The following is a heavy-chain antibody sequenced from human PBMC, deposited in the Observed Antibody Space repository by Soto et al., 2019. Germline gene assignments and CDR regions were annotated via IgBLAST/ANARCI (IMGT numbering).Heavy chain of an antibody. Sequence: VKVSCRASGERFSIYAIGWVRQAPGQGLEWMGGIIPIFGTANYAQKFQGRVTITADESTSTAYMELSSLRSEDTAVYYCARDRNYDILTSYASHYYSYGMDVWGQGPTVTVSS. J-gene: IGHJ6*02. CDR2: IIPIFGTA. V-gene: IGHV1-69*13. D-gene: IGHD3-9*01. CDR3: ARDRNYDILTSYASHYYSYGMDV. CDR1: GERFSIYA.